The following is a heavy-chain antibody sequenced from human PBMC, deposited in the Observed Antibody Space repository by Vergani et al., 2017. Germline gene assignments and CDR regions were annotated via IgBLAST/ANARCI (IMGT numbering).Heavy chain of an antibody. CDR3: ARDDPPLRNLDY. Sequence: EVQLLESGGGLVQPGGSLRLSCAASGFTFSSYSMNWVRQAPGKGLEWVSSISSSSSYIYYADSVKGRFTISRDNAKNSLYLQMNSLRAEDTAVYYCARDDPPLRNLDYWGQGTLVTVSS. D-gene: IGHD1-14*01. CDR2: ISSSSSYI. J-gene: IGHJ4*02. CDR1: GFTFSSYS. V-gene: IGHV3-21*01.